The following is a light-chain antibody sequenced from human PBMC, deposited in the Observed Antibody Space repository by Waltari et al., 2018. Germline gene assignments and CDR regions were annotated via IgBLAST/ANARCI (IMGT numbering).Light chain of an antibody. CDR1: SSDSGGYEY. CDR2: DVN. J-gene: IGLJ2*01. V-gene: IGLV2-14*03. Sequence: SALTQPDSVSGSPGQSITISCSGISSDSGGYEYVSWYQQHPGKAPQVIIYDVNNRPSGVSNRFSGSKSGSSASLTISGLQAEDEADYYCSSFTSSTTGIFGGGNKVTVL. CDR3: SSFTSSTTGI.